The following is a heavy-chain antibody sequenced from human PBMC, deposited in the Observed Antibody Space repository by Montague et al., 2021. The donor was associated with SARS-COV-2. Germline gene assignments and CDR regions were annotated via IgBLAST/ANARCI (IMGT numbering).Heavy chain of an antibody. D-gene: IGHD1-14*01. Sequence: PALVKPTQTLTLTCTFSGFSLTTRGVGVGWIRQPPGKALEWLALIYWDDAKHYSPSLKSRLTITKDTSKNQVVLTMTNMDRVDTATYYCAHKLYGINRRWFDPWGQGTLVTVSS. CDR2: IYWDDAK. CDR1: GFSLTTRGVG. J-gene: IGHJ5*02. CDR3: AHKLYGINRRWFDP. V-gene: IGHV2-5*02.